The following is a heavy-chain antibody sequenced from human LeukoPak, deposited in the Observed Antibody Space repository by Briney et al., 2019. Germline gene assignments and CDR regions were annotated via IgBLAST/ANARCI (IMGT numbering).Heavy chain of an antibody. CDR3: ARDSRGYGYSSGLSN. CDR1: GGTFSSYA. J-gene: IGHJ4*02. V-gene: IGHV1-69*13. Sequence: SVKVSCKASGGTFSSYAISWVRQAPGQGLEWMGGIIPIFGTANYAQKFRGRVTITADESTSTAYMELSSLRSEDTAVYYCARDSRGYGYSSGLSNWGQGTLVTVSS. D-gene: IGHD6-19*01. CDR2: IIPIFGTA.